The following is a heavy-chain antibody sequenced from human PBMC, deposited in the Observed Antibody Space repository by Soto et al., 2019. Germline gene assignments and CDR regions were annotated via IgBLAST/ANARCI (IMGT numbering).Heavy chain of an antibody. V-gene: IGHV4-59*01. CDR2: IYYSGST. J-gene: IGHJ6*03. CDR1: GGSISSYY. Sequence: PSETLSLTCTVSGGSISSYYWSWIRQPPGKGLEWIGYIYYSGSTNYNPSLKSRVTISVDTSKNQFSLKLSSVTAADTAVYYCARVGAAAGTLYYYYYMDVWGKGTTVTVSS. CDR3: ARVGAAAGTLYYYYYMDV. D-gene: IGHD6-13*01.